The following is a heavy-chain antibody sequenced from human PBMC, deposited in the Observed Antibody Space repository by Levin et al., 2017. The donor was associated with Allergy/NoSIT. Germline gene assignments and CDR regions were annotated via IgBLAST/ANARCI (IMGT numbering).Heavy chain of an antibody. CDR2: IYSGGST. V-gene: IGHV3-53*01. CDR3: ARVRNHSSGWYRWFDP. D-gene: IGHD6-19*01. Sequence: GGSLRLSCAASGFTVSSNYMSWVRQAPGKGLEWVSVIYSGGSTYYADSVKGRFTISRDNSKNTLYLQMNSLRAEDTAVYYCARVRNHSSGWYRWFDPWGQGTLVTVSS. J-gene: IGHJ5*02. CDR1: GFTVSSNY.